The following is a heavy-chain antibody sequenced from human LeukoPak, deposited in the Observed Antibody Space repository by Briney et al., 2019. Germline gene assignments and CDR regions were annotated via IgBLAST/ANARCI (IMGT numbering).Heavy chain of an antibody. J-gene: IGHJ3*02. D-gene: IGHD5-24*01. CDR2: IYYSGST. CDR3: ARGLLDGYTHPAAFDI. CDR1: GGSISSYY. Sequence: SETLSLTCTVSGGSISSYYWSWIRQPPGKGLEWIGYIYYSGSTNYNPSLRIRVTISVATSKNQFSLKLSSVTAADTAVYYCARGLLDGYTHPAAFDIWGQGTMVTVSS. V-gene: IGHV4-59*01.